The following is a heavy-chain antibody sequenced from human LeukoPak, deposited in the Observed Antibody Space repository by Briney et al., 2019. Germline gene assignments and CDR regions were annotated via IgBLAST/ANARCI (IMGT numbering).Heavy chain of an antibody. J-gene: IGHJ4*02. Sequence: GASVKVSCKASGYTFTGYGIGWVGRAPGQGLEWMGWISAYNGNTNYAQKLQGRVTMTTDTSTSTAYMELRSLRSDDTAVYYCAILQWSSRYYFDYWGQGTLVTVSS. CDR1: GYTFTGYG. CDR2: ISAYNGNT. V-gene: IGHV1-18*01. D-gene: IGHD6-19*01. CDR3: AILQWSSRYYFDY.